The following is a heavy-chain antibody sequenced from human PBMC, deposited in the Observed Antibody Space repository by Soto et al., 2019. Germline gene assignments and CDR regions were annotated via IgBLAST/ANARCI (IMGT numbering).Heavy chain of an antibody. Sequence: QVQLVQSGAEVKKPGASVKVSCKASGYTFTSYAISWVRQAPGQGLEWMGWISAYNGNTNYAQKLQGRVTRTTDTTPSTAYMELRSVRSDDTAVYYCARDSHAAFVWGQGTTVTVSS. J-gene: IGHJ6*02. CDR3: ARDSHAAFV. D-gene: IGHD2-15*01. CDR2: ISAYNGNT. V-gene: IGHV1-18*01. CDR1: GYTFTSYA.